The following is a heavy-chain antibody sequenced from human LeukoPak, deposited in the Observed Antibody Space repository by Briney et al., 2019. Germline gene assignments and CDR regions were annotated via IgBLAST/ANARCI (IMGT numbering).Heavy chain of an antibody. CDR1: GYTFTGYY. CDR3: ARQDLSGWYVY. V-gene: IGHV1-2*02. J-gene: IGHJ4*02. D-gene: IGHD6-19*01. CDR2: INPNSGGT. Sequence: ASVKVSCKASGYTFTGYYMYWVRQAPGQGLAWMGWINPNSGGTNYAQKFQGRVTMTRDTSISTAYMELSSLRFDDTAVYYCARQDLSGWYVYWGQGTLVTVSS.